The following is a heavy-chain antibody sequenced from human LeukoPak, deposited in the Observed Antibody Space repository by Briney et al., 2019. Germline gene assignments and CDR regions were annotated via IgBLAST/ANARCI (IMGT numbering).Heavy chain of an antibody. CDR1: GGTFSSYA. CDR2: IIPIFGTA. J-gene: IGHJ3*02. CDR3: ARAPLHYGGNSSGAFDI. D-gene: IGHD4-23*01. V-gene: IGHV1-69*05. Sequence: ASVKVSCKASGGTFSSYAISWVRQAPGQGLEWMGRIIPIFGTANYAQKFQGRVTITTDESTSTAYMELSSLRSEDTAVYYCARAPLHYGGNSSGAFDIWGQGTMLTVSS.